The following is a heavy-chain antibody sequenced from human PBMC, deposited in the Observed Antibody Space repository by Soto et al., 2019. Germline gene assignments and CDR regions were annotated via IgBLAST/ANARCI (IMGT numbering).Heavy chain of an antibody. CDR3: AHRVGCRPSHWSLGWFDP. J-gene: IGHJ5*02. CDR2: IYWDDDK. CDR1: GFSLSTSGEG. V-gene: IGHV2-5*02. D-gene: IGHD1-26*01. Sequence: SGPTLVNPTQPLTLTCTFSGFSLSTSGEGVGWLRQPPGRALEWLAFIYWDDDKYYSPSLKSRLTITKGPSKNQVVLTMTNMDPVDTATYYCAHRVGCRPSHWSLGWFDPWGQEPWSASPQ.